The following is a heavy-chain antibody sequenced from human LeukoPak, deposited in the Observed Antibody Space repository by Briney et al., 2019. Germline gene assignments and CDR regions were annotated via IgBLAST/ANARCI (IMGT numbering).Heavy chain of an antibody. CDR2: ISRGGSTI. D-gene: IGHD1-14*01. J-gene: IGHJ6*02. CDR1: GFTFSDYY. CDR3: ARVTQDGMDV. Sequence: GGSLRLSCAASGFTFSDYYMSWVRQAPGRGLEWVPYISRGGSTIYYADSVKGRFTISRDNAGNSLYLQMDSLRAEDTAVYSCARVTQDGMDVWGQGTTVTVSS. V-gene: IGHV3-11*01.